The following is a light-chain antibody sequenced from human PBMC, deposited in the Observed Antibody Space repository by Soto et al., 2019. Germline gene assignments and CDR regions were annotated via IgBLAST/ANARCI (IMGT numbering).Light chain of an antibody. CDR3: HQHNNWWT. CDR1: QSVSSSY. Sequence: EIVLTQSPGTRSLSPGERASLSCRASQSVSSSYLAWYQQKPGQAPRLPIYGASTRAAGIPARFSGSGSGTEFTLTITSLQSEDFAVYYCHQHNNWWTFGQGTKVDIK. V-gene: IGKV3-15*01. J-gene: IGKJ1*01. CDR2: GAS.